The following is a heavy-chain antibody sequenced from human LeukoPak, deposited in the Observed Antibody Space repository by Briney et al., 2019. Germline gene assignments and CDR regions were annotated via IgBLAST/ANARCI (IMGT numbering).Heavy chain of an antibody. V-gene: IGHV1-8*01. CDR3: ARGVGGNIVVVVAATPLDY. J-gene: IGHJ4*02. Sequence: GASVKVSCKASGYTFTSYDINWVRQATGQGLEWMGWMNPNSGNTGYAQKFQGRVTMTRNTSISTAYMELSSLRSEDTAVYYCARGVGGNIVVVVAATPLDYWGQGTLVPVSS. D-gene: IGHD2-15*01. CDR2: MNPNSGNT. CDR1: GYTFTSYD.